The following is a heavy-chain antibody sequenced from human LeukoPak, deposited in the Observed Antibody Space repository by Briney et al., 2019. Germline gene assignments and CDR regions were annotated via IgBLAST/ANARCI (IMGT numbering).Heavy chain of an antibody. CDR2: IHPGDSDT. D-gene: IGHD3-10*01. CDR1: GFDFPNYW. V-gene: IGHV5-51*01. CDR3: SGTLTYIGH. Sequence: GESLRISCKTSGFDFPNYWIGWVRQTPGKGLEWMMIIHPGDSDTRYNPSFEGQVSISVDKSISTVYLQWRSLKASDSALYFGSGTLTYIGHWGQGTLVTVTS. J-gene: IGHJ4*02.